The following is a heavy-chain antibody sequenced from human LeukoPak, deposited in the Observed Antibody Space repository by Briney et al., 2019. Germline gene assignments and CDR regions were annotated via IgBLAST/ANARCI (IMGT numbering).Heavy chain of an antibody. CDR3: ARGEPDYVWGSYRYPDY. D-gene: IGHD3-16*02. CDR2: ISSSSSYI. J-gene: IGHJ4*02. CDR1: GFTFSSYS. V-gene: IGHV3-21*01. Sequence: GGSLGLSCAASGFTFSSYSMNWVRQAPGKGLEWVSSISSSSSYIYYADSVKGRFTISRDNAKNSLYLQMNSLRAEDTAVYYCARGEPDYVWGSYRYPDYWGQGTLVTVSS.